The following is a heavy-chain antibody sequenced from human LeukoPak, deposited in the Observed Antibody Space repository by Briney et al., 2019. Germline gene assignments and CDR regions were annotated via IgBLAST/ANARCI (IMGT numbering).Heavy chain of an antibody. CDR2: IYYSGST. CDR1: GGSISSYY. Sequence: PSETLSLTCTVSGGSISSYYWSWIRQPPGKGLEWIGYIYYSGSTNYNPSLKSRVTISVDTSKNQCSLKLSSVTAADTAVYYCARGNIVVVVAATDAFDIWGQGTMVTVSS. CDR3: ARGNIVVVVAATDAFDI. D-gene: IGHD2-15*01. J-gene: IGHJ3*02. V-gene: IGHV4-59*01.